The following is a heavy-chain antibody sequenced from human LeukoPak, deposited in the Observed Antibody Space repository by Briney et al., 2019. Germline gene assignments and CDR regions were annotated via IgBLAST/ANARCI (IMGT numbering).Heavy chain of an antibody. CDR1: GYTFTTYD. CDR3: ARANYYGSGKKDLDY. CDR2: INPNSGNT. D-gene: IGHD3-10*01. V-gene: IGHV1-8*01. J-gene: IGHJ4*02. Sequence: ASVKLSCKASGYTFTTYDINWVRQATGQGLEWMGGINPNSGNTVYAQKVQGRVTMTRNTSMSTAYMELNSLRSEDTAVYYCARANYYGSGKKDLDYWGQGTLVTVSS.